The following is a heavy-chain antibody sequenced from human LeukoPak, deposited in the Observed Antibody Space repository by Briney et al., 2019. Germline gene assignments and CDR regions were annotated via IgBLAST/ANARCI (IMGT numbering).Heavy chain of an antibody. D-gene: IGHD3-3*01. CDR2: MNPNSGNT. J-gene: IGHJ6*03. CDR1: GYTFTGYY. CDR3: ARGLAERITIFGVVMGLDHYYMDV. Sequence: ASVKVSCKASGYTFTGYYMCWVRQAPGQGLEWMGWMNPNSGNTGYAQKFQGRVTITRNTSISTAYMELSSLRSEDTAVYYCARGLAERITIFGVVMGLDHYYMDVWGKGTTVTVSS. V-gene: IGHV1-8*03.